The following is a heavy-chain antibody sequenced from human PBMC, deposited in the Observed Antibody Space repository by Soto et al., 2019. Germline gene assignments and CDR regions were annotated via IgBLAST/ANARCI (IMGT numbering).Heavy chain of an antibody. CDR1: GYPFTSYD. CDR2: MSPNSGNT. CDR3: ARGIVRLLWFLNTFDP. J-gene: IGHJ5*02. D-gene: IGHD3-10*01. V-gene: IGHV1-8*01. Sequence: XSVKVSCKASGYPFTSYDINWVRQATGQGLEWMGWMSPNSGNTGYAQKFQGRVTMTRNTSISTAYMELSSLRSEDTAVYYCARGIVRLLWFLNTFDPWGQGTLVTVSS.